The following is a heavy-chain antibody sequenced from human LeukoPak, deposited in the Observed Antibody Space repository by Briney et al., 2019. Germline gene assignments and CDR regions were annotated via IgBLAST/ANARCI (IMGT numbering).Heavy chain of an antibody. Sequence: GGSLRLSCAASGFTFSSYAMHWVRQAPGKGLEYVSAISSNGGSTYYANSVKGRFTISRDNSKNTLYLQMGSLRADDMAVYYCARAASIVGAFDYWGQGTLVTVSS. CDR2: ISSNGGST. D-gene: IGHD1-26*01. CDR1: GFTFSSYA. CDR3: ARAASIVGAFDY. V-gene: IGHV3-64*01. J-gene: IGHJ4*02.